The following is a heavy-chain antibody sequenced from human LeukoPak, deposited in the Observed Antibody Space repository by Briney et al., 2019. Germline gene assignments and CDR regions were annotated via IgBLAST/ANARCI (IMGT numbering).Heavy chain of an antibody. CDR3: ARSYKYSYRERHDY. CDR2: INWNGGST. J-gene: IGHJ4*02. CDR1: GFTFDDYG. V-gene: IGHV3-20*04. Sequence: WPGGSLRLSCAATGFTFDDYGMSWVRQAPGKGLEWVSGINWNGGSTGYADSVKGRFTISRDNAKNSLYLQMNSLRAEDTALYYCARSYKYSYRERHDYWGQGTLVTVSS. D-gene: IGHD5-18*01.